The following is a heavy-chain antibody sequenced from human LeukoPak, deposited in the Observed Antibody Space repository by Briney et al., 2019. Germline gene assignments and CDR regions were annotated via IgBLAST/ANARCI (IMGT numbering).Heavy chain of an antibody. V-gene: IGHV3-7*01. J-gene: IGHJ6*03. Sequence: PGRSLRLSCAASGFTFSSYGMHWVRQAPGKGLEWVANIKQDGSEKYYVDSVKGRFTISRDNAKNSLYLQMNSLRAEDTAVYYCARETDDGGYQPTLYYYYYMDVWGKGTTVTVSS. CDR3: ARETDDGGYQPTLYYYYYMDV. CDR1: GFTFSSYG. CDR2: IKQDGSEK. D-gene: IGHD4-23*01.